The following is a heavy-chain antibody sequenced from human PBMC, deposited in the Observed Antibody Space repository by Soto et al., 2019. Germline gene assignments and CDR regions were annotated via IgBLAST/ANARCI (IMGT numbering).Heavy chain of an antibody. D-gene: IGHD3-16*01. CDR3: AKAIGANLDY. CDR1: GFTLDDYA. V-gene: IGHV3-9*01. CDR2: ISWNSASI. J-gene: IGHJ4*02. Sequence: EVQLVESGGGLVQPGRSLRLSCAASGFTLDDYAMHWVRQAPGKGLEWVSGISWNSASIGYADSVKGRFTISRDNAKNSLYLQMNSLRVEDTALYYCAKAIGANLDYWGQGTLVTVSS.